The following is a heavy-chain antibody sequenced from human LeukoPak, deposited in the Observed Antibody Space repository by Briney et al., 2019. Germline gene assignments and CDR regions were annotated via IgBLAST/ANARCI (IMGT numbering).Heavy chain of an antibody. CDR2: IYSGGST. J-gene: IGHJ4*02. CDR3: AGIQLWSPFDY. V-gene: IGHV3-66*01. Sequence: GSLRLSCAASGFTVSSNHMSWVRQAPGKGLEWVSVIYSGGSTYYADSVKGRFTISRDNSKNTLYLQMNSLRAEDTAVYYCAGIQLWSPFDYWGQGTLVTVSS. CDR1: GFTVSSNH. D-gene: IGHD5-18*01.